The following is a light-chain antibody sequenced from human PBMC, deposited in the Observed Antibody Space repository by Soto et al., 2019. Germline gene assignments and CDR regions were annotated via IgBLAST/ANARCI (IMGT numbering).Light chain of an antibody. CDR1: ESVSSN. CDR2: GAS. CDR3: QQHGQWPIT. J-gene: IGKJ5*01. Sequence: EVVLTQSPATLSVSPGESATLSCLASESVSSNLAWYQQRPGQAPRLVIYGASTRATGIPARFSGSGSGTDFTLTISSLQPEDFATYYCQQHGQWPITFGQGTRLEIK. V-gene: IGKV3-15*01.